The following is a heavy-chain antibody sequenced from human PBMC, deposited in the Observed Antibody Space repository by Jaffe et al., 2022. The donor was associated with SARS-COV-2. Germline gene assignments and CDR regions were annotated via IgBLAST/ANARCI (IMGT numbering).Heavy chain of an antibody. CDR2: INKDGSDK. Sequence: EVQLVESGGGLVQPGGSLRLSCAVSGFTFSNYWMTWVRQAPGKGLEWVANINKDGSDKNYVDSVKGRFTISRDNPKNSLYLQMNSLRADDTAVYYCAAWGVGPWGQGTLVTVSS. D-gene: IGHD3-10*01. J-gene: IGHJ5*02. V-gene: IGHV3-7*01. CDR3: AAWGVGP. CDR1: GFTFSNYW.